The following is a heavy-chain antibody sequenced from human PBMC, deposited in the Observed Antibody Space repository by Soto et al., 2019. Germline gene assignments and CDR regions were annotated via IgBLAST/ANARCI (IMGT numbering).Heavy chain of an antibody. V-gene: IGHV3-30*18. CDR3: AKAHQYQLLGLGRYGMGD. CDR1: GFTFSSYG. J-gene: IGHJ6*02. Sequence: QPGGSLRLSCAASGFTFSSYGMHWVRQAPGEGLEWVAVISYDGSNKYYADSVKGRFTISRENSKNTLYLQMNSLRAEDTAVYYCAKAHQYQLLGLGRYGMGDWGQGTTVTVS. D-gene: IGHD2-2*01. CDR2: ISYDGSNK.